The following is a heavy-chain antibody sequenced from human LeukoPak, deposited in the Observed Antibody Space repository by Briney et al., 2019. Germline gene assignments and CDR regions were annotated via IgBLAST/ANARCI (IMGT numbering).Heavy chain of an antibody. Sequence: PGGSLRLSCAASGFTFSSYVMTWVRQPPRKGLEWVSSLSGGGGVTYYADSVKGRFTISRDNSKNTLFLQMNSLRAEDTAVYYCAKDSRVVTDTPGDYWGQGTLVTVSS. CDR3: AKDSRVVTDTPGDY. J-gene: IGHJ4*02. V-gene: IGHV3-23*01. D-gene: IGHD4-23*01. CDR2: LSGGGGVT. CDR1: GFTFSSYV.